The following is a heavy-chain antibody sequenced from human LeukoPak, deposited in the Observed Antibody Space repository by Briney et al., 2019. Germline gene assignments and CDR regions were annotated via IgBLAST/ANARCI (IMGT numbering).Heavy chain of an antibody. CDR1: GYSISSGYY. Sequence: SETLSLTCTVSGYSISSGYYWGWIRQPPGKGLEWIGSIYYSGSTYYNPSLKSRVTIAVDTSKNQFSLKLSSVTAADTAVYYCARVRLKRPGYSSSWYLDNNWFDPWGQGTLVTVSS. D-gene: IGHD6-13*01. J-gene: IGHJ5*02. CDR3: ARVRLKRPGYSSSWYLDNNWFDP. CDR2: IYYSGST. V-gene: IGHV4-38-2*02.